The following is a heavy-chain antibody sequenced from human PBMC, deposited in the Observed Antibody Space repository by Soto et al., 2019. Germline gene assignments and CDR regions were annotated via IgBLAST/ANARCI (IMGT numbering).Heavy chain of an antibody. V-gene: IGHV4-59*01. CDR1: GGSISSYY. Sequence: PSETLSLTCTVSGGSISSYYWSWIRQPPGKGLEWIGYIYYSGSTNYNPSLKSRVTISVDTSKNQFSLKLSSVTAADTAVYYCARGGKRLGYFDWLPLGNWFDPWGQGTLVTVSS. D-gene: IGHD3-9*01. CDR3: ARGGKRLGYFDWLPLGNWFDP. CDR2: IYYSGST. J-gene: IGHJ5*02.